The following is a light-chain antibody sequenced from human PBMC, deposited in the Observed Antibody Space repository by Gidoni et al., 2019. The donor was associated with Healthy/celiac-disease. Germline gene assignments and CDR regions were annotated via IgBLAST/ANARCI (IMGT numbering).Light chain of an antibody. CDR2: AAS. Sequence: DIQMTKSPSSLSASVGDRVTITCRASESISSYLNWYQQKPGKAPKLLIYAASSLQIGVPSRFSGSGSGTDFTLTISSLQPEDFATYYCQQSYSTPPVTFGGGTKVEIK. CDR1: ESISSY. V-gene: IGKV1-39*01. J-gene: IGKJ4*01. CDR3: QQSYSTPPVT.